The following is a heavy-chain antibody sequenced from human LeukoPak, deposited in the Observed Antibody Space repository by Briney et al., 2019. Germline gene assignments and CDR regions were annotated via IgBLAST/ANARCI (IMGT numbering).Heavy chain of an antibody. D-gene: IGHD2-15*01. Sequence: SVKVSCKASGGTFSSYAISWVRQAPGQGLEWKGRIIPILGIANYAQKFQGRVTITADKSTSTAYMELSSLRSEDTAVYYCARRYCSGGSCYSDYFDYWGQGTLVTVSS. J-gene: IGHJ4*02. V-gene: IGHV1-69*04. CDR3: ARRYCSGGSCYSDYFDY. CDR1: GGTFSSYA. CDR2: IIPILGIA.